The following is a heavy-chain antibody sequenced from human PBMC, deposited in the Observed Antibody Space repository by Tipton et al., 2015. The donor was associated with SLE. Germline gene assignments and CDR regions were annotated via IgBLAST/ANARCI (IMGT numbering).Heavy chain of an antibody. CDR3: ARHYNLFSAFDS. J-gene: IGHJ4*02. CDR1: GGSISSHF. D-gene: IGHD3-3*01. CDR2: ISYSGST. Sequence: TLSLTCTVSGGSISSHFWSWIRQPPGKGLEWIGYISYSGSTNYNPSLKSRVTISVDTSKNQVSLRLTSVTAADTAVYTCARHYNLFSAFDSWGQGTLVTVSS. V-gene: IGHV4-59*11.